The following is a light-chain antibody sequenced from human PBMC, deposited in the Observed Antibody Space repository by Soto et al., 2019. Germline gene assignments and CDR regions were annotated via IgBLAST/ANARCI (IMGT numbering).Light chain of an antibody. CDR2: GAS. V-gene: IGKV3-20*01. CDR3: QQYGSSSLT. CDR1: QSVSNSY. Sequence: IVLTQSPGTLSLSPGERATLSCRASQSVSNSYLAWYQQKPGQAPRLLIYGASTRATGIPDRFSGSGSGTDFTLTISRLEPEDFAVYYCQQYGSSSLTFGGGTKVDIK. J-gene: IGKJ4*01.